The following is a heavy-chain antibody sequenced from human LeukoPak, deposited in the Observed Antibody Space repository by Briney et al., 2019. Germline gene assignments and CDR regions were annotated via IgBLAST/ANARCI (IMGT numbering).Heavy chain of an antibody. D-gene: IGHD1-26*01. CDR2: IYYSGST. CDR1: GGSISSSSYY. CDR3: ARSIVGAPSYFDY. Sequence: SETLSLTCTVSGGSISSSSYYWGWIRRPPGKGLEWIGSIYYSGSTYYNPSLKSRVTISVDTSKNQFSLKLSSVTAADTAVYYCARSIVGAPSYFDYWGQGTLVTVSS. V-gene: IGHV4-39*01. J-gene: IGHJ4*02.